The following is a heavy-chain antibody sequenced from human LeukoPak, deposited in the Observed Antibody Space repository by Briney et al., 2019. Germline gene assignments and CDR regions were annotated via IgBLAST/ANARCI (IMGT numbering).Heavy chain of an antibody. CDR2: VKSDGSDT. V-gene: IGHV3-74*01. Sequence: GGSLRLSCAASGSTFSRYWMHWVRQAPGKGLVWVSRVKSDGSDTIYADSVKGRFTISRDNAKNTLYLQMDNLRAEDTAVYYCTTGTGNYYYYWGQGTLVTVAS. CDR1: GSTFSRYW. J-gene: IGHJ4*02. D-gene: IGHD1-14*01. CDR3: TTGTGNYYYY.